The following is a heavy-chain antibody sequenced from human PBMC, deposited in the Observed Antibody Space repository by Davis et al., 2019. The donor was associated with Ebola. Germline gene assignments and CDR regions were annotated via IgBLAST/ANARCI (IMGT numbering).Heavy chain of an antibody. J-gene: IGHJ4*02. CDR1: GFSFSSCS. Sequence: PGGSLRLSCAASGFSFSSCSMNWVRQAPGKGLEWVSSISSSSTSRYYVDSVKDRFTISRDNAKNSLYLQMNSLRAEDTAVYYCARDHRPPGLLLHSRAVDYWGQGTLVTVSS. D-gene: IGHD2-15*01. V-gene: IGHV3-21*04. CDR3: ARDHRPPGLLLHSRAVDY. CDR2: ISSSSTSR.